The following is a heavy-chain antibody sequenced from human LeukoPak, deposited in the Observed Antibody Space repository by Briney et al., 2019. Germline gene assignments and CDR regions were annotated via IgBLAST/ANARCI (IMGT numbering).Heavy chain of an antibody. CDR2: VDPEDGET. Sequence: WASVKVSCKVSGYTFTDYYMHWVQQAPGKGLEWMGLVDPEDGETIYAEKFQGRVTITADTSTDTAYMELSSLRSEDTAVYYCATDPHMAVAGTYVDYWGQGTLVTVSS. CDR3: ATDPHMAVAGTYVDY. D-gene: IGHD6-19*01. V-gene: IGHV1-69-2*01. CDR1: GYTFTDYY. J-gene: IGHJ4*02.